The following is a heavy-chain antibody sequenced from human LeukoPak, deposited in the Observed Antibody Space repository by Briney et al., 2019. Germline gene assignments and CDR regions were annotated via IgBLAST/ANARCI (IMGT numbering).Heavy chain of an antibody. CDR3: AKDLVIPTAVLSLGPFDY. Sequence: GGSLRLSCAVSGFTFSDYYMSWIRQAPGKGLEWISDISSCGTTIYYADSVKGRFTISKDNSKNTLYLQMNSLRAEDTAVYYCAKDLVIPTAVLSLGPFDYWGQGTLVTVSS. CDR1: GFTFSDYY. V-gene: IGHV3-11*04. D-gene: IGHD3-16*02. CDR2: ISSCGTTI. J-gene: IGHJ4*02.